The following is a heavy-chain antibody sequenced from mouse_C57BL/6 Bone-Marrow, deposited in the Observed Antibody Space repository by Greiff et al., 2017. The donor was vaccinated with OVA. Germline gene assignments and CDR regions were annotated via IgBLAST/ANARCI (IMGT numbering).Heavy chain of an antibody. D-gene: IGHD2-3*01. J-gene: IGHJ4*01. Sequence: QVQLKESGPGLVAPSQSLSITCTVSGFSLTSYGVDWVRQPPGKGLEWLGVIWGGGSTNYYSAPMSRLSISKDNYKSQVFLKMNSLQTEDTAMYYYARHRDGYPYYYAMDDWGKGTSVTVSS. V-gene: IGHV2-9*01. CDR2: IWGGGST. CDR3: ARHRDGYPYYYAMDD. CDR1: GFSLTSYG.